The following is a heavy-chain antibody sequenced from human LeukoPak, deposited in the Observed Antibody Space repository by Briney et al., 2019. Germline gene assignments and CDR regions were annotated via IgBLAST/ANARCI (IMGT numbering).Heavy chain of an antibody. D-gene: IGHD3-22*01. V-gene: IGHV4-59*08. Sequence: SETLSLTCSVSGGSIRNYYWTWIRQPPGKGLEWIGHVSNSGNTKYDPSLKSRVTISIDTSKKYFSLNLSSVSAADTAVYYCASRAFYDSSGLDFWGQGILVTVSS. J-gene: IGHJ4*02. CDR3: ASRAFYDSSGLDF. CDR1: GGSIRNYY. CDR2: VSNSGNT.